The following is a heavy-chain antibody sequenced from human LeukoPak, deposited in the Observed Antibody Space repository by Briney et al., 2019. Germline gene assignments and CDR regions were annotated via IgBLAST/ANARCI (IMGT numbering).Heavy chain of an antibody. J-gene: IGHJ6*02. CDR1: GFTFSSYS. V-gene: IGHV3-21*01. CDR3: ARGQAASPDPYGMDV. CDR2: ISSSSSYI. D-gene: IGHD6-13*01. Sequence: GGSLRLSRAASGFTFSSYSMNWVRQAPGKGLEWVSSISSSSSYIYYADSVKGRFTISRDNAKNSLYLQMNSLRAEDTAVYYCARGQAASPDPYGMDVWGQGTTVTVSS.